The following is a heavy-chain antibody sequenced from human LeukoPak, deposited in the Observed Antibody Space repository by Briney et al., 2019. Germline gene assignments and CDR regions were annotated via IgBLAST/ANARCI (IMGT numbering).Heavy chain of an antibody. J-gene: IGHJ4*02. CDR2: ISSSSDYI. V-gene: IGHV3-21*01. D-gene: IGHD6-13*01. CDR3: ARGIATVATYGSNFEY. Sequence: GGSLRLSCAASGFTFSSYSMNWVRQAPGKGLEWVSSISSSSDYIYYADSVKGRFTISRDNAKNSLYLQMNSLRAEDTALYYCARGIATVATYGSNFEYWGQGTLVTVSS. CDR1: GFTFSSYS.